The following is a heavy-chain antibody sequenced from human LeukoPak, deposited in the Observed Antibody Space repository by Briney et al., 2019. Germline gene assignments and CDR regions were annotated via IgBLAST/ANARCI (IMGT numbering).Heavy chain of an antibody. V-gene: IGHV1-8*03. CDR2: MNPNSGNT. CDR1: GYTFTSYD. J-gene: IGHJ6*03. Sequence: GASVKVSCKASGYTFTSYDINWVRQATGQGLEWMGWMNPNSGNTGYAQKFQGRVTITRNTSISTAYMELSSLRSEDTAVYYCARNLEDSLIDYYMDVWGKGTTVTVSS. CDR3: ARNLEDSLIDYYMDV. D-gene: IGHD3-3*01.